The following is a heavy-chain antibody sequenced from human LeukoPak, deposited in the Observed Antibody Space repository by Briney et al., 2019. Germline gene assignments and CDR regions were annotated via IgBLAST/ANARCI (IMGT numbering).Heavy chain of an antibody. D-gene: IGHD2-21*01. J-gene: IGHJ3*02. Sequence: GGSLRLSCVASGFTFGTYGINWFRQAPGKGLGGISYITSDSSAMSYADSVKGRFTISRDNAKNSLYLHMNSLSDEDTAMYFCVRDLLWAFDIWGQGTMVTVSS. CDR1: GFTFGTYG. CDR3: VRDLLWAFDI. V-gene: IGHV3-48*02. CDR2: ITSDSSAM.